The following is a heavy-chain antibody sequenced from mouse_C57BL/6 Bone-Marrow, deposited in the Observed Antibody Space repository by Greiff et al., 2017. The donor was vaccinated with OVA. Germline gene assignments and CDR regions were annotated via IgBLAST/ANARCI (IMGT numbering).Heavy chain of an antibody. CDR1: GYSFTGYY. Sequence: VQLQQSGPELVKPGASVKISCKASGYSFTGYYMNWVKQSPETSLEWIGEINPSTGGTTYNQKFKAKATLTVDKSSSTAYMQLKSLTSEDSAVYYCARTYDYEFAYWGQGTLVTVSA. CDR2: INPSTGGT. J-gene: IGHJ3*01. V-gene: IGHV1-42*01. D-gene: IGHD2-4*01. CDR3: ARTYDYEFAY.